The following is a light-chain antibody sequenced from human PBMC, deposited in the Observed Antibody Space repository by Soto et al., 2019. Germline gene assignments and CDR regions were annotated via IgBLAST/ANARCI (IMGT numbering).Light chain of an antibody. Sequence: QSVLTQPASVSGSPGQSITISCTGASSDVGDYNYVSWYQQNPGKAPKLVVYEVSNRPSGVSDRFSGSKSGNTASLTISGLQTEDEADYYCSSYSSNTSLRYVFGTGTKVTVL. CDR3: SSYSSNTSLRYV. CDR1: SSDVGDYNY. CDR2: EVS. J-gene: IGLJ1*01. V-gene: IGLV2-14*01.